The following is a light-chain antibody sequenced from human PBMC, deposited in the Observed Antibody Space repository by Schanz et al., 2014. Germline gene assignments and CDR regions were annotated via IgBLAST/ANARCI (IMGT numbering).Light chain of an antibody. CDR1: SSDVGGYDF. V-gene: IGLV2-8*01. Sequence: QSALTQPPSASGSPGQSVTISCTGTSSDVGGYDFVSWYQHHPGKAPKLTIYEVNKRPSGIPDRFSGSKSGNTASLTVSGLQAEDEADYYCSAYIRTITPVVFGGGTKLTV. J-gene: IGLJ2*01. CDR2: EVN. CDR3: SAYIRTITPVV.